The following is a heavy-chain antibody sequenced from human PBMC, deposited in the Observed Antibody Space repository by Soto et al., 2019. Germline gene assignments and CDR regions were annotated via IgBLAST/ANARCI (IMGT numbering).Heavy chain of an antibody. V-gene: IGHV3-9*01. CDR3: AKASEYYDFWSGHIDY. Sequence: EVQLVESGGGLVQPGRSLRLSCAASGFTFDDYAMHWVRQAPGKGLEWVSGISWNSGSIGYADSVKGRFTISTDNAKNSLYLQMNSLRSEDTALYYCAKASEYYDFWSGHIDYWGQGALVTVSS. CDR2: ISWNSGSI. CDR1: GFTFDDYA. J-gene: IGHJ4*02. D-gene: IGHD3-3*01.